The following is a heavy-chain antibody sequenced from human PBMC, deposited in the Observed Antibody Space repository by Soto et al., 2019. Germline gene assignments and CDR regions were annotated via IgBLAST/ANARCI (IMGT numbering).Heavy chain of an antibody. D-gene: IGHD6-6*01. J-gene: IGHJ4*02. Sequence: GGSLRLSCAASGFTFSDHYMDWVRQAPEKGLEWVGRIRNKANFYTTEYAASVKGRFTISRDDSKNSLYLQMNGLKTEDTAVYYCARDRGHMTSYYFDYWGQGTLVTVSS. CDR3: ARDRGHMTSYYFDY. V-gene: IGHV3-72*01. CDR1: GFTFSDHY. CDR2: IRNKANFYTT.